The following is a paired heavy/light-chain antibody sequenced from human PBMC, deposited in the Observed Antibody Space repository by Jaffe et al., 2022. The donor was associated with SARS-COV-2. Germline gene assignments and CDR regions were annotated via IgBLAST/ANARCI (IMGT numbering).Heavy chain of an antibody. J-gene: IGHJ6*02. V-gene: IGHV1-18*01. D-gene: IGHD3-3*01. CDR3: ARDRFGLRFLEWFPYYYGMDV. CDR1: GYTFTSYG. CDR2: ISAYNGNT. Sequence: QVQLVQSGAEVKKPGASVKVSCKASGYTFTSYGISWVRQAPGQGLEWMGWISAYNGNTNYAQKLQGRVTMTTDTSTSTAYMELRSLRSDDTAVYYCARDRFGLRFLEWFPYYYGMDVWGQGTTVTVSS.
Light chain of an antibody. CDR1: SSDVGGYNY. CDR2: EVS. Sequence: QSALTQPASVSGSPGQSITISCTGTSSDVGGYNYVSWYQQHPGKAPKLMIYEVSNRPSGVPDRFSGSKSGNTASLTISGLQAEDEADYYCSSYTSSSIVVFGGGTKLTVL. V-gene: IGLV2-14*01. CDR3: SSYTSSSIVV. J-gene: IGLJ2*01.